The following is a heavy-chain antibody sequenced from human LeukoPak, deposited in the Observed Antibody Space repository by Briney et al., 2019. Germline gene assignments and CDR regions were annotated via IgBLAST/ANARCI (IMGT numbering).Heavy chain of an antibody. D-gene: IGHD6-13*01. Sequence: GGSLRLSCAASGFTFSSYSMNWVRQAPGKGLEWVAVISYDGSNKYYADSVKGRFTISRDNSKNTLYLQMNSLRAEDTAVYYCANGSWYHRSALGYWGQGTLVTVSS. CDR1: GFTFSSYS. J-gene: IGHJ4*02. CDR3: ANGSWYHRSALGY. V-gene: IGHV3-30*18. CDR2: ISYDGSNK.